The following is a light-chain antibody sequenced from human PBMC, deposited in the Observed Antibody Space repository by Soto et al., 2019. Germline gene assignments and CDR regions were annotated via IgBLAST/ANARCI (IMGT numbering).Light chain of an antibody. CDR3: QQYGTSPLT. CDR1: QSVNNDY. J-gene: IGKJ4*01. CDR2: GAS. Sequence: ETVLTQSPGTLSLSPGERATLSCRATQSVNNDYLAWYQQRPGLAHRLLIFGASGRATGIPDRFSGSGSGTDFTLTISRLEPEDFAIYYCQQYGTSPLTFGGGTKVEIK. V-gene: IGKV3-20*01.